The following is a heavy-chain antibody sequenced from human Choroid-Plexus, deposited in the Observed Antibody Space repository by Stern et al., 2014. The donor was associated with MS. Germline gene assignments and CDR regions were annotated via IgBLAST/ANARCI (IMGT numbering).Heavy chain of an antibody. CDR3: AKDRQYLTYFFDH. D-gene: IGHD2/OR15-2a*01. V-gene: IGHV3-30*18. CDR2: VSYDGSNK. Sequence: DQLVESGGGVVQPGRPLRLSCVASGFTFGSCAMHWVRQAPGTGLAWVAGVSYDGSNKYYADSVKGRFTISRDNSQNTLYMQMSSLRPEDTAVYYCAKDRQYLTYFFDHWGQGSLVTVSS. CDR1: GFTFGSCA. J-gene: IGHJ5*02.